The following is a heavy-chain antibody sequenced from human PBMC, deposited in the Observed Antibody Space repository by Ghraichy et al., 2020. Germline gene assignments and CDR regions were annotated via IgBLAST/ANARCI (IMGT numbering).Heavy chain of an antibody. J-gene: IGHJ5*02. CDR3: ARGNYDCWSGTPNWFDP. CDR2: INHSGST. V-gene: IGHV4-34*01. CDR1: GGSFSGYY. Sequence: SETLSLTCAVYGGSFSGYYCCWLRHHPGKGLEWIGEINHSGSTDYIPSLNSRVTISIDTSKKHFSLALSSVTAADTAVYYCARGNYDCWSGTPNWFDPWGQGTLVTVSS. D-gene: IGHD3-3*01.